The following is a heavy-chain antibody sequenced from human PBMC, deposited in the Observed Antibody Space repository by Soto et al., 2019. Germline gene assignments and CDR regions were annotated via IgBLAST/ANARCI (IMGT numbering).Heavy chain of an antibody. CDR2: IYYSGST. CDR3: ARVRYYYGMDV. CDR1: GGSISSYY. V-gene: IGHV4-59*01. J-gene: IGHJ6*02. Sequence: SETLSLTCTVSGGSISSYYWSWIRQPPGKGLEWIGYIYYSGSTNYNPSLKSRVTISVDTSKNQFSLKLSSVTAADTAVYYCARVRYYYGMDVWGQGTTVTV.